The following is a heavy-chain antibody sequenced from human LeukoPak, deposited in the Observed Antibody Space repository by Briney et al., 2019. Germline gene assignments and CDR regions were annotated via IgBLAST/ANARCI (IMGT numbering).Heavy chain of an antibody. CDR2: INTNTGNP. D-gene: IGHD2-21*01. CDR3: ARKLSDSTSA. V-gene: IGHV7-4-1*02. Sequence: ASVKVSCKASGYTFNSYAMNWVRQAPGQELEWMGWINTNTGNPMYAQGFTGRFVFSLDTSVSTAYLQISSLKAEDTAMYYCARKLSDSTSAWGQGTLVTVSS. J-gene: IGHJ5*02. CDR1: GYTFNSYA.